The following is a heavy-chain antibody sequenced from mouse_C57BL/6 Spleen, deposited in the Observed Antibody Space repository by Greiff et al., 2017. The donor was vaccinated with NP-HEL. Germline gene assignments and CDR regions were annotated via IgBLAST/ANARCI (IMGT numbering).Heavy chain of an antibody. J-gene: IGHJ4*01. D-gene: IGHD2-1*01. V-gene: IGHV1-4*01. Sequence: VQLQQSGAELARPGSSVKMSCKASGYTFTSYTMHWVKQRPGQGLEWIGYINPSSGYTKYNQKFKDKATLTADKSSSTAYMQLSSLTSEDSAVYYCAREGVYRTSYAMDYWGQGTSVTVSS. CDR1: GYTFTSYT. CDR2: INPSSGYT. CDR3: AREGVYRTSYAMDY.